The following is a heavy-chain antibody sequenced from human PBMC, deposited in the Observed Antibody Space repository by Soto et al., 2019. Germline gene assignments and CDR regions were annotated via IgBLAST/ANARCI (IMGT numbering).Heavy chain of an antibody. CDR1: GGSISSYY. V-gene: IGHV4-59*01. J-gene: IGHJ5*02. D-gene: IGHD3-16*01. CDR3: ARTGTFGGVIGP. Sequence: SETLSLTCTVSGGSISSYYWSWIRQPPGKGLEWIGYIYYSGSTNYNPSLKSRVTISVDTSKNQFSLKLSSVTAADTAVYYCARTGTFGGVIGPWGQGTLVTVSS. CDR2: IYYSGST.